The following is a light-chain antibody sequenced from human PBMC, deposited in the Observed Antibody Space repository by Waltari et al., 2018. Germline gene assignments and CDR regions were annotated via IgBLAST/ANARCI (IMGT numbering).Light chain of an antibody. CDR2: EVN. V-gene: IGLV2-23*02. Sequence: SALPNPPSVSGSPGRWFPFPCTGTGNKVGVYNLVSWYHQLPAKAPKLMIYEVNKRPSGVSSRFSGSKSGNTASLTISGLLAEDEADYYCCSSAGGTTWVFGGGTKLAVL. CDR1: GNKVGVYNL. J-gene: IGLJ2*01. CDR3: CSSAGGTTWV.